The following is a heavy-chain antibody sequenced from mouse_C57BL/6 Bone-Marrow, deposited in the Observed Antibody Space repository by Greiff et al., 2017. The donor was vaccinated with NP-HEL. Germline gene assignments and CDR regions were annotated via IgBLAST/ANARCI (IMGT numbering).Heavy chain of an antibody. CDR2: INPNNGGT. CDR1: GYTFTDYY. V-gene: IGHV1-26*01. D-gene: IGHD2-4*01. CDR3: ARAYYDYGYYYEMDY. Sequence: DVHLVESGPELVKPGASVKISCKASGYTFTDYYMNWVKQSHGKSLEWIGDINPNNGGTSYNQKFKGKATLTVDKSSSTAYMELRSLTSEDSAVYYCARAYYDYGYYYEMDYWGQGTSVTVTS. J-gene: IGHJ4*01.